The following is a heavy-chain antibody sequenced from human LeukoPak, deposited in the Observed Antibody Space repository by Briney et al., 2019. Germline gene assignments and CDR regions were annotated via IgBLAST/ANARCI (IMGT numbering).Heavy chain of an antibody. D-gene: IGHD3-10*01. CDR1: GFTFSDYY. CDR2: ISSSGSTI. J-gene: IGHJ6*02. V-gene: IGHV3-11*01. CDR3: AKDRVSKYYYYYGMDV. Sequence: GGSLRLSCAASGFTFSDYYMSWIRQAPGKGLEWVSYISSSGSTIYYADSVKGRFTISRDNAKNSLYLQMNSLRAEDTAVYYCAKDRVSKYYYYYGMDVWGQGTTVTVSS.